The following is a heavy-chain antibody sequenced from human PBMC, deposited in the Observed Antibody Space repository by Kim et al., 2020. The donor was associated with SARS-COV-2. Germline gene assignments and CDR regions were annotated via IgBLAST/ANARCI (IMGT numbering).Heavy chain of an antibody. CDR2: ISYDGSNK. Sequence: GGSLRLSCAASGFTFSSYGMHWVRQAPGKGLEWVAVISYDGSNKYYADSVKGRFTISRDNSKNTLYLQMNSLRAEDTAVYYCAKLKVGATSGYGMDVWGQGTTVTVSS. D-gene: IGHD1-26*01. CDR3: AKLKVGATSGYGMDV. V-gene: IGHV3-30*18. J-gene: IGHJ6*02. CDR1: GFTFSSYG.